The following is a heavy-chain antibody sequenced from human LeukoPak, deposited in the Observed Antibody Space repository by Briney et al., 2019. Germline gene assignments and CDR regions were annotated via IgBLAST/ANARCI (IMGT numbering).Heavy chain of an antibody. V-gene: IGHV3-21*01. D-gene: IGHD3-3*01. CDR1: GFTFISYS. CDR3: ARGLTIFGVVTPFDY. CDR2: ISSSSSYI. J-gene: IGHJ4*02. Sequence: GGSLRLSCAASGFTFISYSMNWVRQAPGKGLEWVSSISSSSSYIYYADSVKGRFTISRDNAKNSLYLQMNSLRAEDTAVYYCARGLTIFGVVTPFDYWGQGTLVTVSS.